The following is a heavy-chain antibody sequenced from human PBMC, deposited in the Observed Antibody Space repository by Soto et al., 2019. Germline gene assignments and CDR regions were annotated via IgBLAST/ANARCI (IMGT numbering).Heavy chain of an antibody. V-gene: IGHV2-5*01. CDR1: GFSLTTSGVG. J-gene: IGHJ6*02. CDR3: ALSHGDV. CDR2: IYWNDDK. Sequence: QITVKESGPTLVQPTQNLTLTCTFSGFSLTTSGVGVGWIRQPPGKALEWLALIYWNDDKRYSPSLKSRLTITKDTTKNQVVLTMTNMGPVDTAPYYCALSHGDVWGQGTTVTVSS.